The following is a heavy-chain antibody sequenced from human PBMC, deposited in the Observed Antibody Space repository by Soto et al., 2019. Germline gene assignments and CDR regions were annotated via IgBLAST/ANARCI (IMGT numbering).Heavy chain of an antibody. D-gene: IGHD6-13*01. Sequence: GGSLRLSCAASGFTFRSFTMNWVRQAPGKGLEWVSTISSNSAYIYYTDALRGRFTISRGNAKNSLHLQMNSLRAEDTAVYYCTRDASRDSSARGWFDPWGPGTLVTVSS. CDR1: GFTFRSFT. J-gene: IGHJ5*02. CDR2: ISSNSAYI. V-gene: IGHV3-21*01. CDR3: TRDASRDSSARGWFDP.